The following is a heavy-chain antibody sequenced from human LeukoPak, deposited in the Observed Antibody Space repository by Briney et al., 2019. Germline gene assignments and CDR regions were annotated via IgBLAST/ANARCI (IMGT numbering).Heavy chain of an antibody. CDR3: ARLYYDFWSGYPSSFDY. J-gene: IGHJ4*02. CDR2: IYYSGST. D-gene: IGHD3-3*01. V-gene: IGHV4-39*01. Sequence: SETLSLTSTVSGGSISSSSYYWGWIRQPPGKGLEWIGSIYYSGSTYYNPSLKSRVTISVDTSKNQFSLKLSSVTAADTAVYYCARLYYDFWSGYPSSFDYWGQGTLVTVSS. CDR1: GGSISSSSYY.